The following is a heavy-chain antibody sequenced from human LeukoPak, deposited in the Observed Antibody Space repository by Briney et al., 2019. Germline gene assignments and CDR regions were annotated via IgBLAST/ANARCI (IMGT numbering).Heavy chain of an antibody. Sequence: PGGSLRLSCAASGFIFSSYSMNWVRQAPGKGLEWVSSISSSSDYIYYADSVKGRFTISRDNAKNSLYLQMNSLRAEDTAVYYCARDLAVAGKGPGDYWGQGTLVTVSS. CDR3: ARDLAVAGKGPGDY. J-gene: IGHJ4*02. CDR2: ISSSSDYI. CDR1: GFIFSSYS. V-gene: IGHV3-21*01. D-gene: IGHD6-19*01.